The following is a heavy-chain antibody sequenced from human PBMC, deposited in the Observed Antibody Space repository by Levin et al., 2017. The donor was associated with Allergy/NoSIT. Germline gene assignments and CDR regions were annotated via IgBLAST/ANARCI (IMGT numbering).Heavy chain of an antibody. J-gene: IGHJ3*02. CDR3: RIVVVTAYESFDI. V-gene: IGHV3-30*03. Sequence: GGSLRLSCAASGFTFSSYGMHWVRQAPGKGLEWVAVISYDGSNKYYADSVKGRFTISRDNSKNTLYLQMNSLRAEDTAVYYCRIVVVTAYESFDIWGQGTMVTVSS. D-gene: IGHD2-21*02. CDR2: ISYDGSNK. CDR1: GFTFSSYG.